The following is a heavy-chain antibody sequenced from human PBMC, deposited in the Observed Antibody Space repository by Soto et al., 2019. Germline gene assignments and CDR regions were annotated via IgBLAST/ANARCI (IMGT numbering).Heavy chain of an antibody. D-gene: IGHD2-15*01. CDR1: GGSFSGYY. CDR3: ARGHCSGGSCDPFDY. V-gene: IGHV4-34*01. Sequence: ASETLSLTCAVYGGSFSGYYWSWIRQPPGKGLEWIGEINHSGSTNYNPSLKSRVTISVDTSKNQFSLKLSSVTAADTAVYYCARGHCSGGSCDPFDYWGQGTLVTVSS. J-gene: IGHJ4*02. CDR2: INHSGST.